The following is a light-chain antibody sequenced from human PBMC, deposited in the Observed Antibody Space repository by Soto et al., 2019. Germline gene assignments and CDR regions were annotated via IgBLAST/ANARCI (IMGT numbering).Light chain of an antibody. Sequence: QSVLTQPRSVSGSPGQSVTFSCTGTSSDVGTYNHVSWYQQHPGKAPKVMIYDVNKRSSTVPDRFSGSKSGNTASLTISGLQAEDEADYYCSSYAGTYTVVFGGGTQLTVL. J-gene: IGLJ2*01. CDR3: SSYAGTYTVV. CDR2: DVN. CDR1: SSDVGTYNH. V-gene: IGLV2-11*01.